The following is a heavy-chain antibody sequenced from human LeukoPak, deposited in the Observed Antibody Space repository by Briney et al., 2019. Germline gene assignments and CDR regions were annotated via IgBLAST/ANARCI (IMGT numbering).Heavy chain of an antibody. CDR1: GFTFSSYG. CDR3: ARAPPRSGFDY. V-gene: IGHV3-33*08. Sequence: GGSLRLSCAASGFTFSSYGMHWVRQAPGKGLEWVAVIWYDGSNKYYADSVKGRFTISRDNSKNTLYLQMNSLRAEDTAVYYCARAPPRSGFDYWGQGTLVTVSS. CDR2: IWYDGSNK. D-gene: IGHD3-10*01. J-gene: IGHJ4*02.